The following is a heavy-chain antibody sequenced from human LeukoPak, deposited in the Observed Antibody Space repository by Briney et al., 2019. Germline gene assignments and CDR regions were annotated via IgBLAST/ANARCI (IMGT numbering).Heavy chain of an antibody. CDR2: ISYDGSNK. CDR3: ASSGDYG. Sequence: PGGSLRLSCAASGFTFSSYAMHWVRQAPGKGLEWVAVISYDGSNKYYADSVKGRFTISRDNSKNTLYLQMNSLRAEDTAVYYCASSGDYGWGQGTLVTVSS. CDR1: GFTFSSYA. D-gene: IGHD4-17*01. J-gene: IGHJ4*02. V-gene: IGHV3-30*04.